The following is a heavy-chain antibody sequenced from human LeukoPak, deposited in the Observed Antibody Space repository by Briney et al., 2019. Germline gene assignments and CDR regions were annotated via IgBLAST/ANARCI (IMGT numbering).Heavy chain of an antibody. CDR2: ISSSGSTI. Sequence: QPGGSPRLSCAASGFTFSSYEMNWVRQAPGKGLEWVSYISSSGSTIYYADSVKGRFTISRDNAKNSLYLQMDSLRAEDTAVYYCARFAPPVVVVAATGDYWGQGTLVTVSS. V-gene: IGHV3-48*03. CDR1: GFTFSSYE. J-gene: IGHJ4*02. D-gene: IGHD2-15*01. CDR3: ARFAPPVVVVAATGDY.